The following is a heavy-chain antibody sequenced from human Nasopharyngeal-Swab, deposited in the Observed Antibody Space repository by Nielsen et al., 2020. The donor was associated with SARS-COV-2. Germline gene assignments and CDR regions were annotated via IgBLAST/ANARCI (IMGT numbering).Heavy chain of an antibody. V-gene: IGHV3-21*01. J-gene: IGHJ6*02. Sequence: GESLKISCAASGFIFSDYAMNWVRQAPRKGLEWVSSISSSSSYICYADSVKGRFTISRDNAKNSLYLQMNSLRAEDTAVYYCARDYYYDTKYYYYGMDVWGQGTTVTVSS. CDR3: ARDYYYDTKYYYYGMDV. CDR1: GFIFSDYA. D-gene: IGHD3-22*01. CDR2: ISSSSSYI.